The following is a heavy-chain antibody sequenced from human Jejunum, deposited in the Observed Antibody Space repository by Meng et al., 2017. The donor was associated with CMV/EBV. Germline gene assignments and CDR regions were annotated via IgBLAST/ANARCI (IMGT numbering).Heavy chain of an antibody. CDR3: AKVSTFAYGPGSFFDH. D-gene: IGHD3-10*01. V-gene: IGHV3-23*01. J-gene: IGHJ4*02. Sequence: TFTNYAMTWVRQAPGKGLEWVSGFGANGDYINYADSVKGRFTISRDNSKNTLYLQMNSLRAEDTALYYCAKVSTFAYGPGSFFDHWGQGTPVTVSS. CDR1: TFTNYA. CDR2: FGANGDYI.